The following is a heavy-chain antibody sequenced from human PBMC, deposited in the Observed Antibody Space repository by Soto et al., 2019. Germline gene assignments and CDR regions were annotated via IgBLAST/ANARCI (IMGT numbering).Heavy chain of an antibody. Sequence: SSETLSLTCTVSGGSISSYYWSWIRQPPGKGLEWIGSIYYSGSTYYNPSLKSRVTISVDTSKNQFSLKLNSVTAADTAVYYCASRHSSPYFDYWGQGTLVTVSS. CDR1: GGSISSYY. J-gene: IGHJ4*02. CDR3: ASRHSSPYFDY. V-gene: IGHV4-59*06. D-gene: IGHD6-13*01. CDR2: IYYSGST.